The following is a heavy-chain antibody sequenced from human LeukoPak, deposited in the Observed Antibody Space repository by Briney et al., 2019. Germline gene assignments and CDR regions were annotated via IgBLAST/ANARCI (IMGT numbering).Heavy chain of an antibody. CDR1: GGSFSGYY. D-gene: IGHD3-3*01. CDR3: ARTARVAHYYYYMDV. J-gene: IGHJ6*03. V-gene: IGHV4-34*01. Sequence: SETLSLTCAVYGGSFSGYYWSWIRQPPRKGLEWIGEINHSGSTNYNPSLKSRVTISVDTSKNQFSLKLSSVTAADTAVYYCARTARVAHYYYYMDVWGKGTTVTVSS. CDR2: INHSGST.